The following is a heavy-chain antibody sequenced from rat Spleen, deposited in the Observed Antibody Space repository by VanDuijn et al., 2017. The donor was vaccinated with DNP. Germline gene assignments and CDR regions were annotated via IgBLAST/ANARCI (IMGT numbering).Heavy chain of an antibody. D-gene: IGHD1-11*01. Sequence: EVQLQESGPGLVKPSQSLSLTCSVTGYSITSNYWGWIRKFPGNKLEWMGYVNSAGTTIYNPSLKSRISITRDTSKNQFFLQVNSVTTEDTATYYCARGGAEGIYVMDAWGQGASVTVSS. V-gene: IGHV3-3*01. CDR2: VNSAGTT. J-gene: IGHJ4*01. CDR1: GYSITSNY. CDR3: ARGGAEGIYVMDA.